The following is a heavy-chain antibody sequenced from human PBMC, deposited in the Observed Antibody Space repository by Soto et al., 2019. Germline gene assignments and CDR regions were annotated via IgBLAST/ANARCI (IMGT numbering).Heavy chain of an antibody. CDR2: ISGSGGYT. D-gene: IGHD2-15*01. CDR3: AKGIGSGGSYSWFDP. J-gene: IGHJ5*02. CDR1: GFTFSSYS. Sequence: PGGSLRLSCAASGFTFSSYSMNWVRQAPGKGLEWVSAISGSGGYTYYADSVKGRFTISRDNSKNTLYLQMNSLRAEDTAVYYCAKGIGSGGSYSWFDPWGQGTLVTVSS. V-gene: IGHV3-23*01.